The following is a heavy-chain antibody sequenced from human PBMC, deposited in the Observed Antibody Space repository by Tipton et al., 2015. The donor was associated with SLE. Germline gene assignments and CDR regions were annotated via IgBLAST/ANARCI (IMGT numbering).Heavy chain of an antibody. V-gene: IGHV4-59*01. D-gene: IGHD7-27*01. CDR3: ARDTGVDIDY. J-gene: IGHJ4*02. Sequence: TLSLTCTVSGASISTSYWTWIRQSPGKGLEWIGHIYDSGSTNYNPSLNSRVTISVDTSKNQFSLKVTSVTATDTAVYYCARDTGVDIDYWGQGTLVTVPS. CDR1: GASISTSY. CDR2: IYDSGST.